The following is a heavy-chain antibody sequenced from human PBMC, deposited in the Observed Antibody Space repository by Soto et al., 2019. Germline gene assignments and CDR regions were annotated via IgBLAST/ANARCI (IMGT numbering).Heavy chain of an antibody. V-gene: IGHV1-46*01. J-gene: IGHJ4*02. CDR2: INPSSGNT. CDR3: ARNQGWLQSNYFDY. D-gene: IGHD5-12*01. Sequence: ASVKVSCKASGYTFTSYYMHWVRQAPGQGLEWMGWINPSSGNTNYAQKLQGRVTMTTDTSTSTAYMELSSLRSEDTAVYYCARNQGWLQSNYFDYWGQGTLVTVSS. CDR1: GYTFTSYY.